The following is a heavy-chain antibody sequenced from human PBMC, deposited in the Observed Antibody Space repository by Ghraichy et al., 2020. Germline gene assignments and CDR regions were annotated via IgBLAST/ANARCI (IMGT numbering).Heavy chain of an antibody. D-gene: IGHD5-12*01. Sequence: GALRLSCAASGFTFSSYAMHWVRQAPGKGLEWVAVISYDGSNKYYADSVKGRFTISRDNSKNTLYLQMNSLRAEDTAVYYCARSYGGYAADYWGQGTLVTVSS. CDR3: ARSYGGYAADY. V-gene: IGHV3-30*04. J-gene: IGHJ4*02. CDR1: GFTFSSYA. CDR2: ISYDGSNK.